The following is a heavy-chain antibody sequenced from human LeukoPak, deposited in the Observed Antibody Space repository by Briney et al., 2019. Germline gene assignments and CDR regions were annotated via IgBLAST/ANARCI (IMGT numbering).Heavy chain of an antibody. Sequence: PGGSLRLSCAASGFTFSSYWMSWVRQAPGKGLGWVANIKQDGSEKYYVDSVKGRFTISRDNAKNSLYLQMNSLRAEDTAVYYCAREGGSSTTAFDYWGQGTLVTVSS. J-gene: IGHJ4*02. CDR2: IKQDGSEK. V-gene: IGHV3-7*01. CDR3: AREGGSSTTAFDY. CDR1: GFTFSSYW. D-gene: IGHD4-17*01.